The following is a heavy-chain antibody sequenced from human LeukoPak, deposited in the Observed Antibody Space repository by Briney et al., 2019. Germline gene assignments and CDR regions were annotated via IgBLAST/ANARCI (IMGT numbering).Heavy chain of an antibody. CDR2: IWYDGSNK. CDR3: ARSRDYYPYYYGTDV. D-gene: IGHD2-21*02. Sequence: GGSLRLSCAASGFTFSSYGMHWVRQAPGKGLEWVAVIWYDGSNKYYADSVKGRFTVSRDNSKNTLYLQMNSLRAEDTAVYYCARSRDYYPYYYGTDVWGQGTTVTVSS. CDR1: GFTFSSYG. V-gene: IGHV3-33*01. J-gene: IGHJ6*02.